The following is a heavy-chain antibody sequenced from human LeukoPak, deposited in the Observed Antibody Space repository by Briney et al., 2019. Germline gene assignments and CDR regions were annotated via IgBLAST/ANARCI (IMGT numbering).Heavy chain of an antibody. V-gene: IGHV4-59*01. CDR2: IYYSGST. D-gene: IGHD3-22*01. Sequence: SETLSLTCTVSGGSISSYYWSWIWRPPGKGLEWIGYIYYSGSTNYNPSLKSRVTISVDTSKNQFSLKLSSVTAADTAVYYCARDPGGYFPDYWGQGTLVTVSS. CDR1: GGSISSYY. CDR3: ARDPGGYFPDY. J-gene: IGHJ4*02.